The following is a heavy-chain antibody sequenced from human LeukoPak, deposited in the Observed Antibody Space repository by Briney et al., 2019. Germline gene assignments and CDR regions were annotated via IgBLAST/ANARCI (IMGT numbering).Heavy chain of an antibody. J-gene: IGHJ4*02. V-gene: IGHV3-30*02. CDR2: IRYDGSNK. CDR1: GFTFSSYG. Sequence: PGGSLRLSCAASGFTFSSYGMHWVRQAPGKGLEWVAFIRYDGSNKYYADSVKGRFTISRDNSKNTLYLQMNSLRAEDTAVYYCARDPDCGGDCHLDHWGLGTLVTVSS. D-gene: IGHD2-21*02. CDR3: ARDPDCGGDCHLDH.